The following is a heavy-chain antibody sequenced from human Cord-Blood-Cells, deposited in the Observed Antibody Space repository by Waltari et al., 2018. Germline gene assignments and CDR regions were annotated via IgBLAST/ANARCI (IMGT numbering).Heavy chain of an antibody. CDR1: GWSFSGYY. CDR3: ASFYIWGSYRY. V-gene: IGHV4-34*01. Sequence: QVQLQQWGAGLFKPSETLSLTCAVYGWSFSGYYWSWIRQPPGKGLEWIGEIKHRGSTNYNPSLKSRVTISVDTSKNQFSLKLSSVTAADTAVYDCASFYIWGSYRYWGQGTLVTVSS. J-gene: IGHJ4*02. CDR2: IKHRGST. D-gene: IGHD3-16*02.